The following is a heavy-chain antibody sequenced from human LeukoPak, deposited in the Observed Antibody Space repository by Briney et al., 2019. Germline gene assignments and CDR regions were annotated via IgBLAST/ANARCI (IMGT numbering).Heavy chain of an antibody. CDR3: ARDQGIAVAGSYFDY. CDR2: IWYDGSNK. CDR1: GFTFSSYG. Sequence: GGSLRLSCAASGFTFSSYGMRWVRQAPGKGLEWVAVIWYDGSNKYYADSVKGRFTISRDNSKNTLYLQMNSLRAEDTAVYYCARDQGIAVAGSYFDYWGQGTLVTVSS. D-gene: IGHD6-19*01. J-gene: IGHJ4*02. V-gene: IGHV3-33*01.